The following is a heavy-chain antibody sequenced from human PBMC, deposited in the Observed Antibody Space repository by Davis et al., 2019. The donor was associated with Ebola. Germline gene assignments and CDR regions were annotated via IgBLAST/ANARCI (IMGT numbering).Heavy chain of an antibody. CDR1: GYTFTSYD. CDR3: ARGPTHIVVVTAPQYYFDY. V-gene: IGHV1-8*01. CDR2: MNPNSGNT. D-gene: IGHD2-21*02. J-gene: IGHJ4*02. Sequence: ASVKVSCKASGYTFTSYDINWVRQATGQGLEWMGWMNPNSGNTGYAQKFQGRVTMTRNTSISTAYMELSSLRSEDTAVYYCARGPTHIVVVTAPQYYFDYWGQGTLVTVSS.